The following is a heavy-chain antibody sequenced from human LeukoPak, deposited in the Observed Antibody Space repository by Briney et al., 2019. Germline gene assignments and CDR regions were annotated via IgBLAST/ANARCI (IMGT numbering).Heavy chain of an antibody. CDR2: IYYSGST. CDR1: GGSISSGDYY. CDR3: ASIYGSGSYYPSYYFDY. D-gene: IGHD3-10*01. V-gene: IGHV4-30-4*01. J-gene: IGHJ4*02. Sequence: SQTLSLTCTVSGGSISSGDYYWSWIRQPPGKGLEWIGYIYYSGSTYYNPSLKSRVTISVDTSKNQFSLKLSSVTAADTAVYYCASIYGSGSYYPSYYFDYWGQGTLVTVSS.